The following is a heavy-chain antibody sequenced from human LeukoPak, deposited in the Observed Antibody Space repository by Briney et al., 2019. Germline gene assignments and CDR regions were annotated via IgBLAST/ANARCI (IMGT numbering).Heavy chain of an antibody. CDR1: GYTFTSYS. V-gene: IGHV1-18*01. Sequence: ASVKVSCXASGYTFTSYSINWVRQALGQGLEWMGWISSYNGNTNYAQKLQGRVTMTTDTSTSTAYMELRSLRSDDTAVYYCARGPSSGWHKADYWGQGTLVTVSS. J-gene: IGHJ4*02. D-gene: IGHD6-19*01. CDR3: ARGPSSGWHKADY. CDR2: ISSYNGNT.